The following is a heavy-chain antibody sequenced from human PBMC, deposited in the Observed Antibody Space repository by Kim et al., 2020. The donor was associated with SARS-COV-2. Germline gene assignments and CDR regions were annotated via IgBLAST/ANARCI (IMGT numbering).Heavy chain of an antibody. CDR1: GYTFTSYG. D-gene: IGHD3-10*01. CDR3: ARDEGILRYYGSGSLGWFDP. CDR2: ISAYNGNT. J-gene: IGHJ5*02. V-gene: IGHV1-18*01. Sequence: ASVKVSCKASGYTFTSYGISWVRQAPGQGLEWMGWISAYNGNTNYAQKLQGRVTMTTDTSTSTAYMELRSLRSDDTAVYYCARDEGILRYYGSGSLGWFDPWGQGTLVTVSS.